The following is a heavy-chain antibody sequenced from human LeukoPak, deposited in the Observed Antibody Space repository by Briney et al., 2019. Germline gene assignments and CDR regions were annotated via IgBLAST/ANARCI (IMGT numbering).Heavy chain of an antibody. V-gene: IGHV4-59*01. CDR2: VHYTGTT. CDR3: ARDLGIYDSSGYPYYFDY. J-gene: IGHJ4*02. CDR1: GGSISGYY. Sequence: SETLSLTCTVSGGSISGYYWNLIRQPPGKGLEWIGYVHYTGTTNYSPSLKSRVTISVDTSKNQFSLTLSSVTAADTVVFYCARDLGIYDSSGYPYYFDYWGQGTLVTVSS. D-gene: IGHD3-22*01.